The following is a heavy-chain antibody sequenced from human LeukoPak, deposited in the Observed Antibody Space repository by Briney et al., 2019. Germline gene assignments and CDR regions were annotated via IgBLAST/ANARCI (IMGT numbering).Heavy chain of an antibody. D-gene: IGHD3-10*01. CDR3: ARRVTMVRGPATSRWFDP. V-gene: IGHV4-34*01. CDR1: GGSFSGYY. CDR2: INHSGST. Sequence: SETLSLTCAVYGGSFSGYYWSWIRQPPGKGLEWIGGINHSGSTNYNPSLKSRVTISVDTSKNQFSLKLSSVTAADTAVYYCARRVTMVRGPATSRWFDPWGQGTLVTVSS. J-gene: IGHJ5*02.